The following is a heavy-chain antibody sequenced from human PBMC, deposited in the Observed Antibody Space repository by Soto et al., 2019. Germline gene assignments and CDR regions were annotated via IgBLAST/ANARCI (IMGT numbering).Heavy chain of an antibody. CDR2: STAGGGAT. J-gene: IGHJ4*02. V-gene: IGHV3-23*01. D-gene: IGHD3-22*01. CDR3: AKVGDTSGYYYYSDY. Sequence: PGGSLSLSCEASGFAFSSSATNWVRQAPGKGLEWVSSSTAGGGATYYADSVKGRFTISTDKSKNTVYLQMNRLRAEDTAVYFCAKVGDTSGYYYYSDYWGQGTLVTVSS. CDR1: GFAFSSSA.